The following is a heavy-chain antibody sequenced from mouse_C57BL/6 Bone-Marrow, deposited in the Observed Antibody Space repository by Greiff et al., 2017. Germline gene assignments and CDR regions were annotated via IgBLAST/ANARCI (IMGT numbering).Heavy chain of an antibody. Sequence: VQLQQPGTELVKPGASVKLSCKASGYTFTSYWMHWVKQRPGQGLEWIGQINPGNGGTNYTAQFKSKATLTADKSSSAAYMQLSSLTSEDSAVYYCARESLRRRTDFDYWGQGTTLTVSS. CDR3: ARESLRRRTDFDY. J-gene: IGHJ2*01. D-gene: IGHD1-2*01. CDR2: INPGNGGT. CDR1: GYTFTSYW. V-gene: IGHV1-53*01.